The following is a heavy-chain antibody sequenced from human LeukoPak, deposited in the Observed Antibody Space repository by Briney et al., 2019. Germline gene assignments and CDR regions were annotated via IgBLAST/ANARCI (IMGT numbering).Heavy chain of an antibody. D-gene: IGHD3-22*01. CDR3: ASLKNYYDSSGNLVTDAFDI. V-gene: IGHV4-59*01. Sequence: PSETLSLTCTVSGSSISNYYWSWIRQPPGKRLEWIGYIYYSGSTNYNPSLKSRVTISIDTSKNQFSLKLSSVTAADTAVYYCASLKNYYDSSGNLVTDAFDIWGQGTMVTVSS. J-gene: IGHJ3*02. CDR1: GSSISNYY. CDR2: IYYSGST.